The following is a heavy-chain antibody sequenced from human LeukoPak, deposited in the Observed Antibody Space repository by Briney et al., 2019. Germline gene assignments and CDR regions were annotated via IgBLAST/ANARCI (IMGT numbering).Heavy chain of an antibody. D-gene: IGHD1/OR15-1a*01. V-gene: IGHV3-74*01. CDR2: IKGDGSST. Sequence: GSLRLSCVTSGFTFSNYWMHWVRQVPGKGLVWVSRIKGDGSSTSNADSVKGRFTISRDNAKNTLYLQMNSLRAEDTAVYYWMRNTEYFQHWGQGSLVTVSS. CDR3: MRNTEYFQH. CDR1: GFTFSNYW. J-gene: IGHJ1*01.